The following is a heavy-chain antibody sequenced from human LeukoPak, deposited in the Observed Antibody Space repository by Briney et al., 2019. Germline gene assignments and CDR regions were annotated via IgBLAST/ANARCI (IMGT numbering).Heavy chain of an antibody. V-gene: IGHV3-74*01. CDR2: TNGAGNST. D-gene: IGHD1-1*01. J-gene: IGHJ4*02. Sequence: GGSLRLSCTASGFTFSTYWMHWVRQAPGKGLVWVSRTNGAGNSTSYPDSVKGRFTISRDNAENTLYLQMNSLRPEDTAVYYCARGGSGGTFDYWGQGTLVTVSS. CDR1: GFTFSTYW. CDR3: ARGGSGGTFDY.